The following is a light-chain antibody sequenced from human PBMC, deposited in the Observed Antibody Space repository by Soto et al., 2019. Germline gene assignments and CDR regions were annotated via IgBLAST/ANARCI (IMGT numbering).Light chain of an antibody. J-gene: IGKJ4*01. CDR1: QGIAPY. V-gene: IGKV1-27*01. CDR3: QKYNSAALT. Sequence: DVPMTQSPSSLSASVGDRVTITCRASQGIAPYLAWFQQKPGKVPKLLIYAASTLQSGVPSRFSGSGSGTDFTLAISSLQPEDVATYYYQKYNSAALTFGGGTKVEIK. CDR2: AAS.